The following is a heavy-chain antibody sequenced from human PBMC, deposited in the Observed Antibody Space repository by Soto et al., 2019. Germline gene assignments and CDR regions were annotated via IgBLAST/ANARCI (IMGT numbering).Heavy chain of an antibody. V-gene: IGHV1-69*02. CDR1: GGTFSSYT. Sequence: SVKVSCKASGGTFSSYTISWVRQAPGQGLEWMGRIIPILGIANYAQKFQGRVTITADKSTSTAYMELSSLRSEDTAVYYCANGYCSGGSCYSDYSGQATLGTVSS. D-gene: IGHD2-15*01. CDR3: ANGYCSGGSCYSDY. J-gene: IGHJ4*02. CDR2: IIPILGIA.